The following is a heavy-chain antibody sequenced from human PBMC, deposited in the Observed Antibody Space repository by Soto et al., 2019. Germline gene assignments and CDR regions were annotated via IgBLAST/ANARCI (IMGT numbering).Heavy chain of an antibody. V-gene: IGHV3-23*01. CDR3: AKAGPYGGNQAEYYGMDV. J-gene: IGHJ6*02. D-gene: IGHD4-17*01. CDR2: ISGSGGST. Sequence: GGSLRLSCAASGFTFSSYAMSWVRQAPGKGLEWVSAISGSGGSTYYADSVKGRFTISRDNSKNTLYLQMNSLRAEDTAVYYCAKAGPYGGNQAEYYGMDVWGQGTTVTVSS. CDR1: GFTFSSYA.